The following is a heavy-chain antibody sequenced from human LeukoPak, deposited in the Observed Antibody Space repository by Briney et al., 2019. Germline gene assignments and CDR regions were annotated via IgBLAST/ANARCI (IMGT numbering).Heavy chain of an antibody. CDR2: IRYDGSNK. CDR1: GFTFSSYG. V-gene: IGHV3-30*02. D-gene: IGHD6-13*01. J-gene: IGHJ6*03. CDR3: AKDSSWYENYYYYMDV. Sequence: GGSLRLSCAASGFTFSSYGMHWVRQAPGKGLEWVAFIRYDGSNKYYADSVKGRFTISRDNSKNTLYLQMNSLRAEDTAVYYCAKDSSWYENYYYYMDVWGKGTTVTVSS.